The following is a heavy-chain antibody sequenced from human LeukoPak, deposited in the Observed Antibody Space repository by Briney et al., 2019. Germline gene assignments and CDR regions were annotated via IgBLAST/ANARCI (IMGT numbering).Heavy chain of an antibody. CDR1: GGSLSSYY. J-gene: IGHJ6*03. CDR3: ARGWDYYYMDV. Sequence: SGTPSPTRTVPGGSLSSYYWSWIRQPPGKGLEWIGYIYYSGSTNYNPSLKSRVTISVDTSKNQFSLKLSSVTAADTAVYYCARGWDYYYMDVWGKGTTVTISS. D-gene: IGHD5-24*01. CDR2: IYYSGST. V-gene: IGHV4-59*01.